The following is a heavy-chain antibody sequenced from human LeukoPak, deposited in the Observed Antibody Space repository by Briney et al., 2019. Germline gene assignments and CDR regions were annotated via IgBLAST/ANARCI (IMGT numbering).Heavy chain of an antibody. Sequence: PGGSLRLSCAASVFTFSSYAMSWVRQAPRKGLEGVSAISGSGGSTYYADSVKGRFTISRDNSKNTLYLQMSMLRTEDTAVYYCAKVSEAWGIDYWGQGTLVTVSS. CDR2: ISGSGGST. D-gene: IGHD7-27*01. CDR3: AKVSEAWGIDY. CDR1: VFTFSSYA. V-gene: IGHV3-23*01. J-gene: IGHJ4*02.